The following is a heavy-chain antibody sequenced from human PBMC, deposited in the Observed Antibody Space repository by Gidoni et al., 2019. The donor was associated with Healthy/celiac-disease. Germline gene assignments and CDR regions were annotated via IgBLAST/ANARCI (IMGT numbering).Heavy chain of an antibody. CDR1: GYSFITYW. CDR2: IYPGDSDT. D-gene: IGHD2-2*01. V-gene: IGHV5-51*01. J-gene: IGHJ3*02. CDR3: ARRRYCSSTSCYEGAFDI. Sequence: EVQLVQSGAEVKKPGESLKISCKGSGYSFITYWIPWVRQMPGKGMEWLGIIYPGDSDTRYSPSFQGQVTISADKSISTAYLQWSSLKASDTAMYYCARRRYCSSTSCYEGAFDIWGQGTMVTVSS.